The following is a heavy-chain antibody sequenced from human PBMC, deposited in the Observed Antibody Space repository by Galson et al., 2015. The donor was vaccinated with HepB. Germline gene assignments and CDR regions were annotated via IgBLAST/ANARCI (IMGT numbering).Heavy chain of an antibody. CDR2: IYTSGST. J-gene: IGHJ4*02. V-gene: IGHV4-4*07. CDR1: GGSISSYY. Sequence: SETLSLTCTVSGGSISSYYWSWIRQPAGKGLEWIGRIYTSGSTNYNPSLKSRVTMSVDTSKNQFSLKLSSVTAADAAVYYCARDVHHIAAAGETPYYFDYWGQGTLVTVSS. D-gene: IGHD6-13*01. CDR3: ARDVHHIAAAGETPYYFDY.